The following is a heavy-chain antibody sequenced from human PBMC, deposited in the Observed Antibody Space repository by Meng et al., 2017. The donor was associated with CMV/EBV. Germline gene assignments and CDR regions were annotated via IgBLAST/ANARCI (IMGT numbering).Heavy chain of an antibody. V-gene: IGHV4-34*01. J-gene: IGHJ5*02. Sequence: QGQLKQGGAGLLKPSEPLSLTCAVYGGSFSGYYWSWIRQPPGKGLEWIGEINHSGSTNYNPSLKSRVTISADTSKNQFSLKLSSVTAADTAVYYCARGSRRLPRFNWFDPWGQGTLVTVSS. CDR2: INHSGST. CDR1: GGSFSGYY. CDR3: ARGSRRLPRFNWFDP. D-gene: IGHD3-3*01.